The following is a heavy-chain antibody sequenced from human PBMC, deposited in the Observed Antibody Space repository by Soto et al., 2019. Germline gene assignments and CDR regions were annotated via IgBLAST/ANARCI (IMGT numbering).Heavy chain of an antibody. CDR2: IYYSGST. J-gene: IGHJ4*02. CDR1: GGSISSSSYY. V-gene: IGHV4-39*01. D-gene: IGHD2-15*01. CDR3: ARRRTGYCSGGSCYNLEYFDY. Sequence: SETLSLTCTVSGGSISSSSYYWGWIRQPPGKGLEWIGSIYYSGSTYYNPSLKSRVTISVDTSKNQFSLKLSSVTAADTAVYYCARRRTGYCSGGSCYNLEYFDYWGQGTLVTVSS.